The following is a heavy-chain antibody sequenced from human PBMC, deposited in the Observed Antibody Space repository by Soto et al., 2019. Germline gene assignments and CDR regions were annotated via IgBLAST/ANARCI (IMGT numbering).Heavy chain of an antibody. CDR2: INPNSGGT. J-gene: IGHJ6*02. D-gene: IGHD2-15*01. V-gene: IGHV1-2*04. CDR1: GYTFTGYY. CDR3: ARAIGYCSGGSCPHTYYYMDV. Sequence: ASVKASCKASGYTFTGYYMHWVRQAPGQGLEWMGWINPNSGGTNYAQKFQGWVTMTRDTSISTAYMELSRLTSDDTAVYYCARAIGYCSGGSCPHTYYYMDVWGQGTTVTVSS.